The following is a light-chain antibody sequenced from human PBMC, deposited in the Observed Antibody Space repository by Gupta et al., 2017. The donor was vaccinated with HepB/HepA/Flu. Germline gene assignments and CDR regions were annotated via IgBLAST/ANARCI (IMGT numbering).Light chain of an antibody. CDR1: QAISNW. Sequence: DIQMTQSPSSVSASVGDRATITCRASQAISNWLAWYQQKPGKVPKLLIYAASSLQSGVSSRFSGSASGTDFTLTISILHLEDFATYYCQRANSFPRTFGGGTRVEIK. CDR3: QRANSFPRT. CDR2: AAS. J-gene: IGKJ4*01. V-gene: IGKV1-12*01.